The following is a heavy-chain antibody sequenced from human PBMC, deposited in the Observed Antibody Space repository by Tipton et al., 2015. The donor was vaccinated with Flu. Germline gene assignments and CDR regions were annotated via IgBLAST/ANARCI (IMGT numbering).Heavy chain of an antibody. Sequence: TLSLTCTVSGGSISSSSYYWGWIRQPPGKGLEWIGSIYYSGSTYYNPSLKSRVTISVDTSKNQFSLKLSSVTAADTAVYYCARTGGRGGYYYYYMDVWGKRTTVTVSS. CDR2: IYYSGST. D-gene: IGHD1-14*01. V-gene: IGHV4-39*07. CDR3: ARTGGRGGYYYYYMDV. J-gene: IGHJ6*03. CDR1: GGSISSSSYY.